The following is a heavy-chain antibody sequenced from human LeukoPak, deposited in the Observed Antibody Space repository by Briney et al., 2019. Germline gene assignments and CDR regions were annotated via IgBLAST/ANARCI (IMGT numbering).Heavy chain of an antibody. J-gene: IGHJ4*02. Sequence: GGSLRLSCAASGFTFSSYGMHWVRQAPGKGLEWVALIWYDGSNKYYAVSVKGRLTISRDNSKNTLYLQMNSLRAEDTAVYYCAREGPRGNSQFDYWGQGTLVTVSS. CDR1: GFTFSSYG. CDR3: AREGPRGNSQFDY. CDR2: IWYDGSNK. D-gene: IGHD2/OR15-2a*01. V-gene: IGHV3-33*01.